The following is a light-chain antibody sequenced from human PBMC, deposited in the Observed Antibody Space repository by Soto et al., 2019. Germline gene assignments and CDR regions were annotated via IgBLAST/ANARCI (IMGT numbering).Light chain of an antibody. CDR1: QGIRND. CDR3: LQDYNYPRT. V-gene: IGKV1-6*01. Sequence: AIQMTQSPSSLSASVGDRVTITCRASQGIRNDLGWYQQKPGKAPKLLIYAVSSLHSGVPSRFSGSGSGTDFTLTISSLQPEDFATYYCLQDYNYPRTFGQGTKVEI. J-gene: IGKJ1*01. CDR2: AVS.